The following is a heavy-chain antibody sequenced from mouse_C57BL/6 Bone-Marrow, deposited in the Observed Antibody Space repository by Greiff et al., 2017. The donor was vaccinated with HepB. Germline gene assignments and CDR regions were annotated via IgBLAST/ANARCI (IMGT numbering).Heavy chain of an antibody. CDR3: ARGLYAVYYAMDY. Sequence: QVQLQQSDAELVKPGASVKISCKASGYTFTDHTIHWMKQRPEQGLEWIGYIYPRDGSTKYNEKFKGKATLTADTSSSTAYMQLNSLTSEDSAVYFCARGLYAVYYAMDYWGQGTSVTVSS. V-gene: IGHV1-78*01. CDR2: IYPRDGST. D-gene: IGHD3-1*01. J-gene: IGHJ4*01. CDR1: GYTFTDHT.